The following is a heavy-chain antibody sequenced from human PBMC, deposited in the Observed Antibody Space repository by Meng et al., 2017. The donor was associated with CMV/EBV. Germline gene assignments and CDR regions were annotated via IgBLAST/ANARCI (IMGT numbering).Heavy chain of an antibody. CDR3: ARVASSSMTLDP. D-gene: IGHD2/OR15-2a*01. Sequence: SCAASGFTVSSNYMSWVRQAPGKGLEWVSVIYSGGSTYYADSVKGRFTISRDNSKNTLYLQMNSLRAEDTAVYYCARVASSSMTLDPWSQGTLVTVSS. J-gene: IGHJ5*02. CDR2: IYSGGST. CDR1: GFTVSSNY. V-gene: IGHV3-66*02.